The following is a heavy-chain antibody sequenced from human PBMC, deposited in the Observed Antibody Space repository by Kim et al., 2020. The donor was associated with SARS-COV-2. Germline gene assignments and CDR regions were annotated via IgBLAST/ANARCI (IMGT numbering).Heavy chain of an antibody. Sequence: GGSLRLSCVTSGFIFSDSGMNWVRQAPGKGLEWVAVIGGRGVITYYADSVKGRVTVSRDNSKNTVYLQMNSLRAEDTDGYYCAKRNYMDGWGKGTKGTVS. J-gene: IGHJ6*03. CDR1: GFIFSDSG. CDR3: AKRNYMDG. V-gene: IGHV3-23*01. CDR2: IGGRGVIT.